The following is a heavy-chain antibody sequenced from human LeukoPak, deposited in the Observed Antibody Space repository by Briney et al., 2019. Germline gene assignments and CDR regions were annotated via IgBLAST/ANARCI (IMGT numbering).Heavy chain of an antibody. J-gene: IGHJ4*02. V-gene: IGHV3-23*01. D-gene: IGHD2-21*02. CDR2: ISGSGDRP. CDR3: AKDRLLNCRGDCYIFDY. Sequence: GGSLTLSCVASGFTLRSHVMNWVRQTPGEGVEWVSSISGSGDRPLYAHSVKGRFIHSRDNSKNTLYLQVNGLRTEDTAVYYCAKDRLLNCRGDCYIFDYWGQGTVVTVSS. CDR1: GFTLRSHV.